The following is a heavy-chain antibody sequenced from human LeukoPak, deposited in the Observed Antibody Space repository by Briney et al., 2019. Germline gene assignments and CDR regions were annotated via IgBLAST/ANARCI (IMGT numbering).Heavy chain of an antibody. V-gene: IGHV4-30-4*01. CDR1: GGSISSGDYY. D-gene: IGHD3-9*01. Sequence: PSQTLSLTCTVSGGSISSGDYYWSWIRQPPGEGLEWLGYSYYSGSTYYNPSLKSRVTISVDTSKNQFSLKLSSVTAADTTVYYCARELTYYDILTGYSPTAWFDPWGQGTLVTVSS. J-gene: IGHJ5*02. CDR2: SYYSGST. CDR3: ARELTYYDILTGYSPTAWFDP.